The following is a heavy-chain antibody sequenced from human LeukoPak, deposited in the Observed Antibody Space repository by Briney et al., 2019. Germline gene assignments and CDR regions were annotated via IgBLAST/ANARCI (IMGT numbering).Heavy chain of an antibody. CDR2: INPNSGGT. Sequence: ASVKVSCKASGYTFTGYYIHWVRQAPGQGLEWMGWINPNSGGTNYAQKFQGRVTMTRDTSISTAYMELSRLRSDDTAVYYCARYMGYYDSSGYLTRAYFDYWGQGTLVTVSS. V-gene: IGHV1-2*02. D-gene: IGHD3-22*01. CDR1: GYTFTGYY. CDR3: ARYMGYYDSSGYLTRAYFDY. J-gene: IGHJ4*02.